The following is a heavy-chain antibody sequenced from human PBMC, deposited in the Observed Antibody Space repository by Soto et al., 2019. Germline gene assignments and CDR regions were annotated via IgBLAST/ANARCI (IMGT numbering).Heavy chain of an antibody. Sequence: SQTLSLTCAISGDSVSSNSAAWNWIRQSPSRGLEWLGRTYYRSKWYNDYAVSVKSRITINPDTSKNQFSLQLNSVTPEDTAVYYCVREYCSSTSCMDYYYYMDVWGKGTTVTVSS. CDR3: VREYCSSTSCMDYYYYMDV. J-gene: IGHJ6*03. D-gene: IGHD2-2*01. CDR2: TYYRSKWYN. CDR1: GDSVSSNSAA. V-gene: IGHV6-1*01.